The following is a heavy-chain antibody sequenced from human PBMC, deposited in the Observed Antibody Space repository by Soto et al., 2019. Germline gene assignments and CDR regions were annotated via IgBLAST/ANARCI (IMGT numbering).Heavy chain of an antibody. Sequence: SETLSLTCPFYGYSIVGYYWSWIRQPPGKGLEYIGYIYYSGSTNYNPSLMSRVTISVDTSKNQFSLKLSSVTAADTAVYYWARATHRTPDWLYPWGQRRLVTVS. CDR2: IYYSGST. V-gene: IGHV4-59*01. J-gene: IGHJ5*02. D-gene: IGHD2-2*01. CDR3: ARATHRTPDWLYP. CDR1: GYSIVGYY.